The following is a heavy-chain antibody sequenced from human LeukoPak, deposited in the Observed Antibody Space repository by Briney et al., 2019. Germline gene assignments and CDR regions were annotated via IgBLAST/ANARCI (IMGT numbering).Heavy chain of an antibody. Sequence: GGSLRLSCAASGFTVSSNYMSWVRQAPGKGLEWVSVIYSGGSTYYADSVKGRFTISRDNSKNTLYLQMNSLRAEDTAVYYCAKGSSGYPDDAFDIWGQGTMATVSS. V-gene: IGHV3-53*01. J-gene: IGHJ3*02. CDR3: AKGSSGYPDDAFDI. D-gene: IGHD3-22*01. CDR2: IYSGGST. CDR1: GFTVSSNY.